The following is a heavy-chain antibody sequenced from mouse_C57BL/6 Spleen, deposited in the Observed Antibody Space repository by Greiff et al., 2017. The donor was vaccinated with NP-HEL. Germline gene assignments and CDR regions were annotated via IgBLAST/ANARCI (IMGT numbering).Heavy chain of an antibody. CDR2: FYPGSGSI. J-gene: IGHJ1*03. Sequence: QVQLKQSGAELVKPGASVKLSCKASGYTFTEYTIHWVKQRSGQGLEWIGWFYPGSGSIKYNEKFKDKATLTADKSSSTVYMELSRLTSEDSAVYFCARHEGDYYGSSYLYFDVWGTGTTVTVSS. V-gene: IGHV1-62-2*01. D-gene: IGHD1-1*01. CDR1: GYTFTEYT. CDR3: ARHEGDYYGSSYLYFDV.